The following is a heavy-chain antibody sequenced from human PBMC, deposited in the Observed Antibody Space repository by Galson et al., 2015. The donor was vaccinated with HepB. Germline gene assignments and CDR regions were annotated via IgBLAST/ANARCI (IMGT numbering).Heavy chain of an antibody. J-gene: IGHJ6*02. CDR2: IAHDGSYK. CDR3: AKKSGSGWSTYYYYGMDV. CDR1: GFTFSSYG. V-gene: IGHV3-30*18. Sequence: SLRLSCAASGFTFSSYGMHWVRQAPGKGLEWVAVIAHDGSYKYYADSVKGRFTISRDNSKNTLYLQMNSLRAEDTAVFYCAKKSGSGWSTYYYYGMDVWGQGTTVTVSS. D-gene: IGHD6-13*01.